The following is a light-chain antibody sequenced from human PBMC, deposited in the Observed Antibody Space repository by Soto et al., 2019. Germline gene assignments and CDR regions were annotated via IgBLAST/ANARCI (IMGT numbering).Light chain of an antibody. CDR3: RSYTSSSTYV. CDR2: DVS. V-gene: IGLV2-18*02. J-gene: IGLJ1*01. Sequence: QSALTQPPSVSGSPGQSVTISCPGTSCDFDSSNRVSWYQQPPGTAPKLLISDVSNRPSGVPDRFSGSKSGNTASLTISGRQAEDEADYYCRSYTSSSTYVFGTGTKVTV. CDR1: SCDFDSSNR.